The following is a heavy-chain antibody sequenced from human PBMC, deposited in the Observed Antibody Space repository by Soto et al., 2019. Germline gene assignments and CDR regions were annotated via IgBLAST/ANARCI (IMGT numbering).Heavy chain of an antibody. Sequence: EVQLLESGGGLVQPGGSRRLSCAASGFTFSSYAMSWVRQAPGKGLEWVSTISDSGSTYYADSVKGRFTSSRDISKNKLYVQMSSLRAEDTAVYYCAKGGEGYCSGTSCLYHMDAWGKGTTVTVSS. CDR2: ISDSGST. CDR1: GFTFSSYA. J-gene: IGHJ6*03. D-gene: IGHD2-15*01. CDR3: AKGGEGYCSGTSCLYHMDA. V-gene: IGHV3-23*01.